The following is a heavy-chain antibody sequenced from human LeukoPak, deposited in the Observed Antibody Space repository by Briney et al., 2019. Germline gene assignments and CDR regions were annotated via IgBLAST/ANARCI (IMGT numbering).Heavy chain of an antibody. D-gene: IGHD5-18*01. CDR2: LFDSGRT. J-gene: IGHJ4*02. Sequence: SETLSLTCTVSGGSMTTHHWNWIRQTPGKGLDWIGYLFDSGRTKVNPSLTSRVTLSTDTSKNQLSLRLSSVTAADTAVYYCTTIKRGDIFGYFDFWGQGILVTVSS. CDR1: GGSMTTHH. V-gene: IGHV4-59*11. CDR3: TTIKRGDIFGYFDF.